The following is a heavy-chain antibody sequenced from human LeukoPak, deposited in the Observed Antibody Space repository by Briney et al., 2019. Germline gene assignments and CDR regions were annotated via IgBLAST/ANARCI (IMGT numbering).Heavy chain of an antibody. CDR3: AKAKRNSDYLFDY. CDR1: GFTFDDYV. V-gene: IGHV3-9*01. Sequence: GGSLRLSCVASGFTFDDYVMHWVRQAPGKGLEWVSSIGWDNDKILYADSVKGRFTISRDNAGRSLFLQMNSLRPEDTAFYYCAKAKRNSDYLFDYWGQGTLVAVSS. CDR2: IGWDNDKI. D-gene: IGHD5-12*01. J-gene: IGHJ4*02.